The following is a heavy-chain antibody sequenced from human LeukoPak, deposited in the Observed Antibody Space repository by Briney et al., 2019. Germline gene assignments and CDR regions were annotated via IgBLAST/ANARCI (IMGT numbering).Heavy chain of an antibody. CDR1: GFTFSSSA. CDR2: ISGSGGST. CDR3: ARGKEPVAGSLSHFNY. Sequence: GGSLRLSCAASGFTFSSSAMSWVRQAPGKGLEWVSSISGSGGSTYYADSVKGRFTISRDNSKNTLYLQMNSLRAEDTAVYYCARGKEPVAGSLSHFNYWGQGTLVTVSS. D-gene: IGHD6-19*01. J-gene: IGHJ4*02. V-gene: IGHV3-23*01.